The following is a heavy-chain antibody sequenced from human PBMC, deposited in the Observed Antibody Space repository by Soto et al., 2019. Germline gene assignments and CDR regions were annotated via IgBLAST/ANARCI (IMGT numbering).Heavy chain of an antibody. J-gene: IGHJ4*02. CDR3: ARELQGLYYFDY. Sequence: ASVKVSCKASGYTFISYAIHWVRQAPGQRLEWMGWINAGNGNTKYSQKFQGRVTITRDTSASTAYMELASLRSEDTAVYYCARELQGLYYFDYWGQGTLVTVSS. V-gene: IGHV1-3*01. D-gene: IGHD2-15*01. CDR1: GYTFISYA. CDR2: INAGNGNT.